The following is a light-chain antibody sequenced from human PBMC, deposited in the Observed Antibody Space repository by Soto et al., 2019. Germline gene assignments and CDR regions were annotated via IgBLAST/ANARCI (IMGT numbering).Light chain of an antibody. CDR2: GAS. CDR3: QQYGSSPLT. J-gene: IGKJ1*01. CDR1: QSVSSSY. Sequence: EIVMTQSPGTLSLPPGEGATLSCRASQSVSSSYLAWYQQKPGQAPRLLISGASSRATGIPDRFSGSGSGTDFTLTISRLEPEDSAVYYCQQYGSSPLTFGQGTKVDIK. V-gene: IGKV3-20*01.